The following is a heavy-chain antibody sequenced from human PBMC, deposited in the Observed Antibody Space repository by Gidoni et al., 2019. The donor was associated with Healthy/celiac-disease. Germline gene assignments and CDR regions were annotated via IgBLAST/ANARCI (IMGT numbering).Heavy chain of an antibody. CDR3: AKEEQWLAHYYYYYGMDV. J-gene: IGHJ6*02. D-gene: IGHD6-19*01. Sequence: EVQLLESGGGLVQPGGSLRPSWSASGFTLSRYALSGVRRDPGKGLEWVSAISGSGGSTYYADSVKGRFTISRDNSKNTLYLQMNSLRAEDTAVYYCAKEEQWLAHYYYYYGMDVWGQGTTVTVS. V-gene: IGHV3-23*01. CDR1: GFTLSRYA. CDR2: ISGSGGST.